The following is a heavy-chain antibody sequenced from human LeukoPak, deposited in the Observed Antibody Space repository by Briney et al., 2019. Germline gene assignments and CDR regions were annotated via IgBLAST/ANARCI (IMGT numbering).Heavy chain of an antibody. CDR1: GGAVNIYY. D-gene: IGHD2-8*01. Sequence: SETLSLTCSVSGGAVNIYYWSWIRQTPGKGLEWIGYISHSGNSDYAPSLKSRVTMSLDTSKNQFSLKLSSVTAADTALYYCARGFCTDEICRVFTSWGQGTLVTVSS. J-gene: IGHJ4*02. V-gene: IGHV4-59*02. CDR2: ISHSGNS. CDR3: ARGFCTDEICRVFTS.